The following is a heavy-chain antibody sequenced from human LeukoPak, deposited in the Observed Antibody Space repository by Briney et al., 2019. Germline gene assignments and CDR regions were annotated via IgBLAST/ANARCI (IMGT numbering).Heavy chain of an antibody. J-gene: IGHJ6*02. CDR3: ARDLVWFGELLRPYYYYGMDV. D-gene: IGHD3-10*01. CDR1: GGSISSYY. V-gene: IGHV4-4*07. Sequence: SETLSLTCTVSGGSISSYYWSWIRQPAGKGLEWIGRIHTSGSTNYNPSLKSRVTMSVDTSKNQFSLKLSSVTAADTAVYYCARDLVWFGELLRPYYYYGMDVWGQGTTVTVSS. CDR2: IHTSGST.